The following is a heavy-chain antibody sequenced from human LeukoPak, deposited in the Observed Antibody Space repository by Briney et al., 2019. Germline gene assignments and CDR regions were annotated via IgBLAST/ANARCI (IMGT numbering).Heavy chain of an antibody. D-gene: IGHD3-9*01. J-gene: IGHJ5*02. CDR3: ARVVTGYYDILTGYYFWFDP. V-gene: IGHV1-2*02. CDR1: GYTFTGYY. CDR2: INPNSGGT. Sequence: VASVKVSCKASGYTFTGYYMHWVRQAPGQGLEWMGWINPNSGGTNYAQKLQGRVTMTTDTSTSTAYMELRSLRSDDTAVYYCARVVTGYYDILTGYYFWFDPWGQGTLVTVSS.